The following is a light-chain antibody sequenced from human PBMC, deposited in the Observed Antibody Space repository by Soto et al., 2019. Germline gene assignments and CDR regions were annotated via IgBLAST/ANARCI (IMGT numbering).Light chain of an antibody. V-gene: IGLV2-14*01. Sequence: QSALTQPASVSGSPGQSITISCTGTSSDVGGYNYVSWYQQHPGKAPKLMIYDVINRPSGISNRFSGSQSGNTASLTISGLQAEDEADYYCSSYTSRTTLDVLFGGGTKVTVL. CDR2: DVI. J-gene: IGLJ2*01. CDR1: SSDVGGYNY. CDR3: SSYTSRTTLDVL.